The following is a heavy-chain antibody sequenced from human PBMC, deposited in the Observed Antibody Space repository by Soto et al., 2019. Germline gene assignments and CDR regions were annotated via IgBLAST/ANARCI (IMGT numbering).Heavy chain of an antibody. Sequence: GASVKVSCKVSGYTITELSMHWVRQAPGKGLEWMGGFDPDDGKTIYAQKFQGRVTMTKDTSTSTAYMELRSLRSDDTAVYYCARDGHRSMIVVVTLDYWGQGTLVTVSS. CDR1: GYTITELS. D-gene: IGHD3-22*01. CDR3: ARDGHRSMIVVVTLDY. CDR2: FDPDDGKT. V-gene: IGHV1-24*01. J-gene: IGHJ4*02.